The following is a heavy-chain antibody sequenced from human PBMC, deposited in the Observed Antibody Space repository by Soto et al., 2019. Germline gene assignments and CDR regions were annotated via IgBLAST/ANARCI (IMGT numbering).Heavy chain of an antibody. J-gene: IGHJ4*02. Sequence: QMHLVQSAAEVKKTGSTVTISCEASEYTFTYLHLHWVRQAPGQGLEWLGWITIYNGNTNYAQKFQDRVIITRETSLSTVYMTLRSPKTEDTAMYYCARSPLDSSNEIYFDSWGQGTLVTVSS. CDR1: EYTFTYLH. CDR2: ITIYNGNT. D-gene: IGHD2-2*01. V-gene: IGHV1-45*02. CDR3: ARSPLDSSNEIYFDS.